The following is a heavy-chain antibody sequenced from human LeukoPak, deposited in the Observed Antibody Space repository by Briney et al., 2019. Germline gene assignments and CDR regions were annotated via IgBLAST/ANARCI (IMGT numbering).Heavy chain of an antibody. CDR1: GYTFTSYD. CDR2: MNPNSGNT. V-gene: IGHV1-8*01. CDR3: ARLVVAATNWFDP. D-gene: IGHD2-15*01. J-gene: IGHJ5*02. Sequence: EASVKVSCKASGYTFTSYDINWVRQATGQGLEWMGWMNPNSGNTGYAQKFQGRVTITRNTSISTAYMELSRLRSDDTAVYYCARLVVAATNWFDPWGQGTLVTVSS.